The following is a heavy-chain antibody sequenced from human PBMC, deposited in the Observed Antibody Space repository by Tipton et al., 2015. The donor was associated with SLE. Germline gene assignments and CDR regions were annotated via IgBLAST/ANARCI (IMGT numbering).Heavy chain of an antibody. Sequence: TLSLTCTVSGGSISSSSYYWGWIRQPPGKGLEWIGSIYYSGSTYYNPSLKSRVTISVDTSKNQFSLKLSPVTAADTAVYYCARRDYYYYYMDVWGKGTTVTVSS. CDR1: GGSISSSSYY. V-gene: IGHV4-39*01. J-gene: IGHJ6*03. CDR3: ARRDYYYYYMDV. CDR2: IYYSGST.